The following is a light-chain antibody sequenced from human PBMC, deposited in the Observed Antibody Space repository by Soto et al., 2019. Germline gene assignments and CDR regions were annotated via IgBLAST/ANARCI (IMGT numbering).Light chain of an antibody. CDR1: GTDVGAYDY. J-gene: IGLJ1*01. CDR3: SSYTSSSIVYV. V-gene: IGLV2-14*03. CDR2: DVN. Sequence: QSVLTQPASASGSPGQSITISCTGTGTDVGAYDYVSWYQQHPGKAPKLVVYDVNNRPSGVSSRFSGSKSGNTASLTISWLQAEDEADYYCSSYTSSSIVYVFGTGTKVTVL.